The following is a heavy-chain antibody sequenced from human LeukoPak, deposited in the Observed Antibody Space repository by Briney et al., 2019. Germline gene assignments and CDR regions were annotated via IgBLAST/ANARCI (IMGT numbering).Heavy chain of an antibody. V-gene: IGHV1-69*05. J-gene: IGHJ5*02. CDR3: ERDRSPPRYNWSYGSFDP. Sequence: VASVKVSCKASGGTFSSYAISWVRHAPGQGLEWMGRIIPIFGTANYAQKFQGRVTITTDESTSTAYMELSSLRSEDTAVYYCERDRSPPRYNWSYGSFDPWGQGTLVTVSS. CDR2: IIPIFGTA. D-gene: IGHD1-7*01. CDR1: GGTFSSYA.